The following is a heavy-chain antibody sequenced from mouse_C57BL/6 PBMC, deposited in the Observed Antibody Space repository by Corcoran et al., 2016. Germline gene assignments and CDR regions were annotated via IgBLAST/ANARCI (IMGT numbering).Heavy chain of an antibody. CDR3: ARLYDYDEGYYFDY. V-gene: IGHV1-18*01. J-gene: IGHJ2*01. D-gene: IGHD2-4*01. Sequence: VQLQQSGAELVKPGASVKIPCKASGYTFTDYNMDWVKQSHGKSLEWIGDINPNNGGTIYNQKFKGKATLTVDKSSSTAYLELRSLTSEDTAVYYCARLYDYDEGYYFDYWGQGTTLTVSS. CDR1: GYTFTDYN. CDR2: INPNNGGT.